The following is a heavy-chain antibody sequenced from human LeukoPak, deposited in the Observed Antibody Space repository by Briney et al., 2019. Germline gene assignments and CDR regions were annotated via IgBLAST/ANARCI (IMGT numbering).Heavy chain of an antibody. CDR2: INHSGGT. CDR1: GGSFSGYY. D-gene: IGHD4-17*01. V-gene: IGHV4-34*09. J-gene: IGHJ4*02. CDR3: ASYDYGDYVLNY. Sequence: SETLSLTCAVYGGSFSGYYWSWIRQPPGKGLEWIGEINHSGGTNYNPSLKSRVTISVDTSKNQFSLKLSSVTAADTAVYYCASYDYGDYVLNYWGQGTLVTVSS.